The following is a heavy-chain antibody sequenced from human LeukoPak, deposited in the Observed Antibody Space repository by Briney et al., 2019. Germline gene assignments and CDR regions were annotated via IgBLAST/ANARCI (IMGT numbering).Heavy chain of an antibody. CDR1: EFPFSNYA. Sequence: GGSLRLSCEVSEFPFSNYAMAWVRQAPGQGLEWVSAIGATGSDKYYTDSVKGRFTISRDNSKNTVYLQMNSLRVEDTAVYYCADYRKPQGLDYWGQGTLVTVSS. CDR2: IGATGSDK. J-gene: IGHJ4*02. V-gene: IGHV3-23*01. CDR3: ADYRKPQGLDY. D-gene: IGHD1-14*01.